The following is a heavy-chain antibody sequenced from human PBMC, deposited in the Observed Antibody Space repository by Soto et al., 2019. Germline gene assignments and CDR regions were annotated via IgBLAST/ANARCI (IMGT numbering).Heavy chain of an antibody. CDR1: GGSFSGYY. Sequence: PSETLSLTCAVYGGSFSGYYWSWIRQPPGKGLEWIGEINHSGSTNYNPSLKSRVTISVDTSKNQFSLKLSSVTAADTAVYYCARGLVKPVLRYFDWLFGWFDPWGQGTLVTV. V-gene: IGHV4-34*01. D-gene: IGHD3-9*01. CDR2: INHSGST. J-gene: IGHJ5*02. CDR3: ARGLVKPVLRYFDWLFGWFDP.